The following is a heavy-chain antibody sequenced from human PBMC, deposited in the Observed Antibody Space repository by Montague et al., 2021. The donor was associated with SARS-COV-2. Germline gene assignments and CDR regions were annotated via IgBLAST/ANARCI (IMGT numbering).Heavy chain of an antibody. D-gene: IGHD3-10*01. V-gene: IGHV3-23*01. CDR3: AKDLWGNHGSGSSFQS. CDR2: ITGTTSGHKT. Sequence: SLRLSCAGSGFTFGTYGMSWVRQAPGKGLEWVSGITGTTSGHKTYYADSVRGRFTISRDNSKNTVDLQMNRLRAEDTAVYFCAKDLWGNHGSGSSFQSWGQGTLVTVSS. J-gene: IGHJ4*02. CDR1: GFTFGTYG.